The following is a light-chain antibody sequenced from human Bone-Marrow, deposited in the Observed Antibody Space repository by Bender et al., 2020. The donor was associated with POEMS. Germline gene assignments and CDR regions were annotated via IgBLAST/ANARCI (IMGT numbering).Light chain of an antibody. CDR2: DVS. V-gene: IGLV2-11*01. CDR3: CSYTGSYTLEML. Sequence: QSALTQPRSVSGSPGQSVTISCTGTTGNVGGYNYVSWYQHHPGKVPKLIIYDVSERPSGVPDRFSGSKSGNTASLSISGLQPEDEADYYCCSYTGSYTLEMLFGGGTKLTVL. J-gene: IGLJ2*01. CDR1: TGNVGGYNY.